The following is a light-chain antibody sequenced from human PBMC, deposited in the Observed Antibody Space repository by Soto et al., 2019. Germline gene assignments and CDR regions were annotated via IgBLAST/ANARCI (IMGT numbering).Light chain of an antibody. CDR3: QQRGEWPPGAT. CDR2: EAS. CDR1: LSISNS. J-gene: IGKJ5*01. Sequence: EIVLTQAPATLSVSAGEGATLSCRASLSISNSLAWYQQTPGQAPRLLIYEASNRATGIPARFSGSGSGTDFTLTISSLEPEDFAVYYCQQRGEWPPGATFGQGTRLEIK. V-gene: IGKV3-11*01.